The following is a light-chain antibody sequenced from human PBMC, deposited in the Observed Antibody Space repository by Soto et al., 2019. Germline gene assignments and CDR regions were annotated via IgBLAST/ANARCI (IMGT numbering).Light chain of an antibody. CDR1: SSDVGAYNY. V-gene: IGLV2-14*01. CDR2: EVS. Sequence: QSALTQPASVSGSPGQSITISCTGTSSDVGAYNYVSWYQQHPGKAPKLMIYEVSNRPSGVSNRFSGSESGNTASLTISGLQAEDAGDYYCRSSTRGSTRVFGGGTKLTVL. CDR3: RSSTRGSTRV. J-gene: IGLJ3*02.